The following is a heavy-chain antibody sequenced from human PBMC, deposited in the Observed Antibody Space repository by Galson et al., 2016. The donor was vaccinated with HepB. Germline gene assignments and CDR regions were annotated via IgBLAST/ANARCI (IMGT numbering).Heavy chain of an antibody. CDR1: GFTFRSYG. Sequence: SLRLSCAASGFTFRSYGMHWVRQAPGKGLEWVAVISYDGSNKNYGDSVKGRFTISRDNSKNMLYLQMNSLRADDTAVYYCAKQGFGYYEIPLDYWGQGTLVTVSS. J-gene: IGHJ4*02. CDR2: ISYDGSNK. D-gene: IGHD3-22*01. CDR3: AKQGFGYYEIPLDY. V-gene: IGHV3-30*18.